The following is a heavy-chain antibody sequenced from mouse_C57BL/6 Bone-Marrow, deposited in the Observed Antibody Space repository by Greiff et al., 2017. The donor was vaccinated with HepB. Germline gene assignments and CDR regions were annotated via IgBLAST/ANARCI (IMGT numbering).Heavy chain of an antibody. CDR1: GISITTGNYR. V-gene: IGHV3-5*01. Sequence: EVKLEESGPGLVKPSQTVFLTCTVTGISITTGNYRWSWIRQFPGNKLEWIGYIYYSGTITYNPSLTSRTTITRDTPKNQFFLEMNSLTAEDTATYYCAREGDYSNSTPHWYFDVWGTGTTVTVSS. J-gene: IGHJ1*03. D-gene: IGHD2-5*01. CDR2: IYYSGTI. CDR3: AREGDYSNSTPHWYFDV.